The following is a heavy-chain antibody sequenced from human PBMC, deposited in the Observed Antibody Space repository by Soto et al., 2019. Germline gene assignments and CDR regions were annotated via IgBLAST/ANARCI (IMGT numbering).Heavy chain of an antibody. CDR3: GYCDYSSWFDP. V-gene: IGHV3-7*01. CDR1: GFTFSSYW. J-gene: IGHJ5*02. Sequence: EVQLVESGGGLVQPGGSLRLSCTGSGFTFSSYWMSWVRQAPGKGLEWVANIKQDGSEKYYVDSVKGRFTISRDNAKNSVYLQMNSLRVEDTAVYYCGYCDYSSWFDPWGQGTLVTVSS. D-gene: IGHD6-13*01. CDR2: IKQDGSEK.